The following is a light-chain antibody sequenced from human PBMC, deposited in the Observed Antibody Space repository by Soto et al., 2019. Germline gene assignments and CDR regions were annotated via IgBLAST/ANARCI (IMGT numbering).Light chain of an antibody. CDR2: KAS. CDR3: QQYNSYWT. J-gene: IGKJ1*01. V-gene: IGKV1-5*03. CDR1: QSISSS. Sequence: DIQMTQSPSTLSASVGDRVTITCRASQSISSSLAWYQQKPGKAPKLLIYKASSLESGVPSRFSGSGSGTAFTLTISSVKPDDFATYYCQQYNSYWTFGQGTKVEIK.